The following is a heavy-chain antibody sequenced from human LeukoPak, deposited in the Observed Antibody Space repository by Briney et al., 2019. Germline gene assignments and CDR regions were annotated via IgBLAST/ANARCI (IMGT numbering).Heavy chain of an antibody. D-gene: IGHD2-2*01. V-gene: IGHV7-4-1*02. J-gene: IGHJ4*02. CDR3: ARQGPGYCSSTSCYGVDY. CDR2: INTNTGNP. CDR1: GYTFTRSA. Sequence: ASVKVSCKASGYTFTRSAMNWVRQAPGQGLEWMGWINTNTGNPTYAQGFTGRFVFSLDTSVSTAYLQISSLKAEDTAVYYCARQGPGYCSSTSCYGVDYWGQGTLVTVSS.